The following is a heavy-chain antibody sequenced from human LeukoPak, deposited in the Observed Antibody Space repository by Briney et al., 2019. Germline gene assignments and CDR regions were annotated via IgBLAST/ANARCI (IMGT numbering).Heavy chain of an antibody. V-gene: IGHV3-66*02. CDR1: GFTVSSNY. J-gene: IGHJ4*02. D-gene: IGHD3-3*01. CDR2: IYSGGST. CDR3: ASTISGVVISDY. Sequence: GGSLRLSCAASGFTVSSNYMSWVRQAPGKGLEWVSVIYSGGSTYYADSVKGRFTISRDNSKNTLYLQMNSLRAEDTAVYYCASTISGVVISDYWGQGTLVTVSS.